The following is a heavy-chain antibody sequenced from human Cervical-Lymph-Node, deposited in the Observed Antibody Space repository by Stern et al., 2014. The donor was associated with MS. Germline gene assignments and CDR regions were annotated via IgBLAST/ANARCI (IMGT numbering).Heavy chain of an antibody. D-gene: IGHD3-22*01. CDR3: ARTYYFDDSGYYYPHYYYGMDV. J-gene: IGHJ6*02. V-gene: IGHV1-69*06. CDR2: IMPVCGTS. CDR1: GGTFTNYA. Sequence: VQLVESGAELKKPGSSVKVSCKAPGGTFTNYAFTWVRQAPGQGLEWMGGIMPVCGTSNYAQKFRGRVTITADKSTSTGYMELSSLRSEDTAVYYCARTYYFDDSGYYYPHYYYGMDVWGQGTAVTVSS.